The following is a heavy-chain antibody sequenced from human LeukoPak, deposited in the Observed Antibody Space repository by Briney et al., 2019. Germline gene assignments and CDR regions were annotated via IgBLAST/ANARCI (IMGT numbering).Heavy chain of an antibody. V-gene: IGHV3-23*01. CDR2: SSDTT. CDR3: ARSRGPGNHYFDY. J-gene: IGHJ4*01. Sequence: PGGSLRLSCAASGFTFSSYAMSWVRQAPRKGLEWVSTSSDTTYYTDSVKGRFTISRDTSKNTLYLQMNSLGAADTAVYYCARSRGPGNHYFDYWGQEPWSPSPQ. D-gene: IGHD4-23*01. CDR1: GFTFSSYA.